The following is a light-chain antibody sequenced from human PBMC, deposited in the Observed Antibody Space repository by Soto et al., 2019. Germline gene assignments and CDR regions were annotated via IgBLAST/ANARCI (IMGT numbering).Light chain of an antibody. Sequence: DIQMTQSPSSLSASVGDRVTITFLPSQDIRTALAWYQQKPGKIPKLLIHAASTLQSGVPSRFSGSGSGTDFTLTISSLQPEDFATYHCQQTYSTPWTFGQGTKVDIK. CDR1: QDIRTA. J-gene: IGKJ1*01. CDR2: AAS. CDR3: QQTYSTPWT. V-gene: IGKV1-27*01.